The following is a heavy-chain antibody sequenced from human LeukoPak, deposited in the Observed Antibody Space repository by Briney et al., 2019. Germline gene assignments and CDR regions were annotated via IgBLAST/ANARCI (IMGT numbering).Heavy chain of an antibody. Sequence: GGSLRLSCAASGFTFNNHALTWVRQTPGKGLECVSAISGDGISPYYADSVRGRFTISRDNSKNTLYLQMNSLRAEDTAVYYCARDYGGGVRYYYAMDVWGQGTTVTVSS. D-gene: IGHD4-23*01. CDR2: ISGDGISP. CDR3: ARDYGGGVRYYYAMDV. J-gene: IGHJ6*02. CDR1: GFTFNNHA. V-gene: IGHV3-23*01.